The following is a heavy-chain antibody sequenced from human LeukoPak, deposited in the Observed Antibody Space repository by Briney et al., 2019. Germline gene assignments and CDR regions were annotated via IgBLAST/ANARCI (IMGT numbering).Heavy chain of an antibody. D-gene: IGHD3-22*01. CDR1: GGSISSYY. CDR2: IYDSGST. V-gene: IGHV4-59*01. CDR3: ARQSISGSSLSYFDY. J-gene: IGHJ4*02. Sequence: SETLSLTCTVSGGSISSYYWSWIRQPPGKGLEWIGNIYDSGSTNYNPSLKSRATISVDTSKNQCSLKLSSVTAADTAVYYCARQSISGSSLSYFDYWGQGTPVTVSS.